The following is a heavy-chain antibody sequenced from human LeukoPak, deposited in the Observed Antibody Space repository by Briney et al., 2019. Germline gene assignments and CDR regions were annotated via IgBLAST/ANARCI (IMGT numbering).Heavy chain of an antibody. CDR3: ASKKTSGGNYFDY. CDR2: IHHTGSS. CDR1: GGSISSDTW. D-gene: IGHD1-26*01. V-gene: IGHV4-4*02. Sequence: SETLSLTCAVSGGSISSDTWWSWVRQPPGKGLEWIGEIHHTGSSNYNPSLKSRLTTSLDKFKNQFSLKLNSVTAADTAVYYCASKKTSGGNYFDYWGQGTLVTVSS. J-gene: IGHJ4*02.